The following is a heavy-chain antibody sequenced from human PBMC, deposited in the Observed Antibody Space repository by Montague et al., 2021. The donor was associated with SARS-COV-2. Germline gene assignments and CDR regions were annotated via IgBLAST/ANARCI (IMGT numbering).Heavy chain of an antibody. CDR1: GGSVRSDGYF. J-gene: IGHJ4*02. CDR2: IYYSGSS. CDR3: AGVPFAAAATRSDY. Sequence: SETLSLTCTVSGGSVRSDGYFWTWIRQPPGKGLEWIGYIYYSGSSNYNPSLKSRVTISLDTSKIQFSLKLTSVTAADTAVYYCAGVPFAAAATRSDYWGQGTLVTVSS. V-gene: IGHV4-61*08. D-gene: IGHD6-13*01.